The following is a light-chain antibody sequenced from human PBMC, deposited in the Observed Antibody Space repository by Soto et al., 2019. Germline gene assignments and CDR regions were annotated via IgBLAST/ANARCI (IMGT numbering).Light chain of an antibody. J-gene: IGLJ2*01. V-gene: IGLV2-14*01. CDR1: RSDVGGYTY. CDR2: EVS. CDR3: SSYTSSSTVV. Sequence: QSALTQPASVSGSPGQSITISCTGTRSDVGGYTYVSWYQQHPGKAPKLMIYEVSNRPSGISNRFSGSKSGNTASLTISGLQAEDEGDYYCSSYTSSSTVVFGGGTKVTVL.